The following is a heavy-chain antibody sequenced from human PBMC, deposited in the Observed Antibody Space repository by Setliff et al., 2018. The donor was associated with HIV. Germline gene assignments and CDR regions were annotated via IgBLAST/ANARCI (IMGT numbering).Heavy chain of an antibody. J-gene: IGHJ4*02. CDR2: IKEDGSEK. V-gene: IGHV3-7*01. Sequence: PGGSLRLSCAASGFTFSTYSMNWVRQAPGKGLEWVANIKEDGSEKYYVDSVKGRFTISRDNAKSSLYLQMNSLRAEDTAVYYCARGRNGGLFTLLVVLDYWGQGTPVTVS. CDR3: ARGRNGGLFTLLVVLDY. D-gene: IGHD2-2*01. CDR1: GFTFSTYS.